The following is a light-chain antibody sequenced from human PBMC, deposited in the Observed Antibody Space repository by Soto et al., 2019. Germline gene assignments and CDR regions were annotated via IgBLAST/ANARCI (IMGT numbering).Light chain of an antibody. CDR3: CSYAGSYV. Sequence: QSALTQPASVSGSPGQSITISCTGTSSDVGSYNLVSWYQQHPGKAPKLMIYEVSKRPSGVSNRFSGSKSGNTASLTISGLQAEDEDDYYCCSYAGSYVFGTGTKVTVL. CDR1: SSDVGSYNL. CDR2: EVS. V-gene: IGLV2-23*02. J-gene: IGLJ1*01.